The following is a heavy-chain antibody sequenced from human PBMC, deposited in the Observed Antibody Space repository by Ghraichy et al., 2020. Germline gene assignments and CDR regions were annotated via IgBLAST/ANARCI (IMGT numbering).Heavy chain of an antibody. D-gene: IGHD4-23*01. J-gene: IGHJ4*02. V-gene: IGHV3-21*01. Sequence: GGSLRLSCAASGFTFSSYSMNWVRQAPGKGLEWVSSISSSSSYIYYADSVKGRFTISRDNAKNSLYLQMNSLRAEDTAVYYCARDPLPGYGGNSRFDYWGQGTLVTVSS. CDR3: ARDPLPGYGGNSRFDY. CDR2: ISSSSSYI. CDR1: GFTFSSYS.